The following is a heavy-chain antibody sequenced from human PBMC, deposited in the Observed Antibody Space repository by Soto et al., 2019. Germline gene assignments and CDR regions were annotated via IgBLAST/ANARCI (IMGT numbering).Heavy chain of an antibody. CDR2: ISSSSSYI. J-gene: IGHJ4*02. Sequence: GSLRLSCAASGFTFSSYSMNWVRQAPGKGLEWVSSISSSSSYIYYADSVKGRFTISRDNAKNSLYLQMNSLRAEDTAVYYCARDRGGNWAPFDYWGQGTLVTVSS. CDR3: ARDRGGNWAPFDY. V-gene: IGHV3-21*01. CDR1: GFTFSSYS. D-gene: IGHD7-27*01.